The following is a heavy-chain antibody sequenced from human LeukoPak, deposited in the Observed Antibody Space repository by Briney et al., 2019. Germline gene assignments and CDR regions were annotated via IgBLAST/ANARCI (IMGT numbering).Heavy chain of an antibody. CDR3: SRSRDSGAFYFDS. D-gene: IGHD2-15*01. Sequence: GAPMKLSCADCEFIFRAYRMDWVRQAPGKGLVWVSRIYNDGSSRSYADSVKGRFTISRDNAKNTLYLQMNSLRAEDTALYFCSRSRDSGAFYFDSWGHGALVIVSS. CDR2: IYNDGSSR. V-gene: IGHV3-74*01. CDR1: EFIFRAYR. J-gene: IGHJ4*01.